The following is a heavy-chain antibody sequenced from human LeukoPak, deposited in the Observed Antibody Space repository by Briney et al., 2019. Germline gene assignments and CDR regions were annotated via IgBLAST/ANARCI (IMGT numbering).Heavy chain of an antibody. Sequence: ASVTVSYMPSAYTFNDYYMHWVRQAPGQGGEGVGWINPKSGGTNYPQKFQGRVTNTWERASNTNIMELSRLRSDDTAVYYCARRIAVAGSPVYYFDYWGQGTLVTVSS. J-gene: IGHJ4*02. V-gene: IGHV1-2*02. D-gene: IGHD6-19*01. CDR2: INPKSGGT. CDR1: AYTFNDYY. CDR3: ARRIAVAGSPVYYFDY.